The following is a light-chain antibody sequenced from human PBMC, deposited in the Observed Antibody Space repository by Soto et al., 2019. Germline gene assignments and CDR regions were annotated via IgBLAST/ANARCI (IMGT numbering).Light chain of an antibody. CDR3: QQYNNWPQT. CDR1: QSVSSN. J-gene: IGKJ1*01. Sequence: EIVMTQSPATLSVSPGERATLSCRASQSVSSNLVWYQQKPDQAPRLLMYGASTRATGIPARFSGSGSGTELTLTIRSLQSEDFAVYYCQQYNNWPQTFGQGTKVEIK. CDR2: GAS. V-gene: IGKV3-15*01.